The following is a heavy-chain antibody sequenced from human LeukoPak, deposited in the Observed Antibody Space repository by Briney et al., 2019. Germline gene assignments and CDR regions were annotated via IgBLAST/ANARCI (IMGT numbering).Heavy chain of an antibody. V-gene: IGHV4-31*03. CDR1: GGSISSGGYY. Sequence: SETLSLTCTVSGGSISSGGYYWSWIRQHPGKGLEWIGYIYYSGSTYYNPSLKSRVTISVDTSKNQFSLKLSSVTAADTAVYYCARGITMIVGPCYLDYWGQGTLVTVSS. J-gene: IGHJ4*02. D-gene: IGHD3-22*01. CDR2: IYYSGST. CDR3: ARGITMIVGPCYLDY.